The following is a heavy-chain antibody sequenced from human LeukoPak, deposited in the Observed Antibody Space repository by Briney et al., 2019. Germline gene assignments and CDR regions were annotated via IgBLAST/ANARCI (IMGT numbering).Heavy chain of an antibody. CDR2: IYYSGST. J-gene: IGHJ6*02. CDR1: GGSISSYY. Sequence: SETLSLTCTVSGGSISSYYWSWIRQPPGKGLEWIGYIYYSGSTNYNPSLKSRVTISVDTSKNQFSLKLSSVTAADTAVYYCARSLGIRYYYGMDVWGQGTTVTVSS. CDR3: ARSLGIRYYYGMDV. V-gene: IGHV4-59*01. D-gene: IGHD3-16*01.